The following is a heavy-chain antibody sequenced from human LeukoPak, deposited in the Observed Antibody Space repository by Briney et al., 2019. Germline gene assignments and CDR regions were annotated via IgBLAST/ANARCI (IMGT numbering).Heavy chain of an antibody. J-gene: IGHJ4*02. CDR3: ARDQGIYNHRIIDS. Sequence: ASLKVSCKASGYTFSSYCISWVRQAPGQGLEWMGWISAYNGNTNFAREFQGRVTMTTDTSTSTASMGLRSLRSDDTAVYYCARDQGIYNHRIIDSWGQGTLVTVS. CDR2: ISAYNGNT. D-gene: IGHD5-12*01. V-gene: IGHV1-18*01. CDR1: GYTFSSYC.